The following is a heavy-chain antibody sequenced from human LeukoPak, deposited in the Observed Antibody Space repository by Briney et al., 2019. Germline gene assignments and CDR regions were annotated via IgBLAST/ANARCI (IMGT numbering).Heavy chain of an antibody. D-gene: IGHD3-3*01. CDR2: ISAYNGNT. CDR1: GYTFTSYG. J-gene: IGHJ4*02. CDR3: VRVRRITIFGVVIEGFADY. V-gene: IGHV1-18*01. Sequence: SVKVSCKASGYTFTSYGISWVRQAPGQGLEWMGWISAYNGNTNYAQKLQGRVTMTTDTSTSTACMELRSLRSDDTAVYYCVRVRRITIFGVVIEGFADYWGQGTLVTVSS.